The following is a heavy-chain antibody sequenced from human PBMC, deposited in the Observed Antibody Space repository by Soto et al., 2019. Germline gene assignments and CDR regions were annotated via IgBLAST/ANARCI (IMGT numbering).Heavy chain of an antibody. CDR3: ARTFGRVAGYFDF. Sequence: PSETLSLTCTVSGGSISIYYWSWIRRPPGKGLEWIGYINYSGTTNYNPSLKSRVTISVDTSKNQFSLRLTSVTAADTAVYYCARTFGRVAGYFDFWGQGTLVTVSS. J-gene: IGHJ4*02. CDR2: INYSGTT. CDR1: GGSISIYY. V-gene: IGHV4-59*01. D-gene: IGHD6-19*01.